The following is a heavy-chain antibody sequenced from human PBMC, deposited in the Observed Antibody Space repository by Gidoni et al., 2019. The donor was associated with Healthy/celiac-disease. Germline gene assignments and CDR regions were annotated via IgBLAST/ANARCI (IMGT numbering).Heavy chain of an antibody. CDR2: IWYDGSNK. J-gene: IGHJ4*02. Sequence: QVQLVESGGGVVQPGRSLRLSCAASGFPFSSYGMHWVRQAPGKGLEWVAVIWYDGSNKYYADSVKGRFTISRDNSKNTLYLQMNSLRAEDTAVYYCARDPGYCGGDCPFFDYWGQGTLVTVSS. CDR3: ARDPGYCGGDCPFFDY. CDR1: GFPFSSYG. V-gene: IGHV3-33*01. D-gene: IGHD2-21*01.